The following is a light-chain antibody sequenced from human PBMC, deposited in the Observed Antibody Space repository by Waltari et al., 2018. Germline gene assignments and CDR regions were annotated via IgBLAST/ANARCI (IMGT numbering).Light chain of an antibody. CDR2: NDN. Sequence: QSVLTQPPSVSGTPGQRVTISCSGSNSNIGGNFVNWYQQLPGKAPKLLIYNDNQGPSGVPDRFYASKAGTSAALAITGLQSEEEADYYCAVWDDSLGGVFGGGTKLTVL. CDR3: AVWDDSLGGV. V-gene: IGLV1-44*01. J-gene: IGLJ3*02. CDR1: NSNIGGNF.